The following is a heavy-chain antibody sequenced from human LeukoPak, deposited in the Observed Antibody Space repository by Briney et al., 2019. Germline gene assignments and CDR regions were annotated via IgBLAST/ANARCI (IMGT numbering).Heavy chain of an antibody. V-gene: IGHV4-39*07. J-gene: IGHJ4*02. CDR2: IYYSGST. D-gene: IGHD3-22*01. CDR1: RGSLSSSSYY. CDR3: ARVSYYDISGYIY. Sequence: SETLSLTCPVSRGSLSSSSYYWGWIRHPPGKGLEWIGNIYYSGSTYYNPSLKSRVTISVDTSKNQFSLKLSYVTAADTAVYYCARVSYYDISGYIYWGQGTLVTVSS.